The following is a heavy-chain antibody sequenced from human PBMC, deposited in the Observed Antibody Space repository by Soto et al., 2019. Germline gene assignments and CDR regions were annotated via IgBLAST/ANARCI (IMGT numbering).Heavy chain of an antibody. D-gene: IGHD3-9*01. CDR3: ARGGADGYDILTGDAFDI. J-gene: IGHJ3*02. V-gene: IGHV4-59*01. CDR1: GGSISSYY. CDR2: IYSSGST. Sequence: SETLSLTCTVSGGSISSYYWSWIRQPPGKGLEWIGYIYSSGSTTYNPSLKSRVTISVDTSKNQFSLKLSSVTAADEAVYYCARGGADGYDILTGDAFDIWGQGTMVTVSS.